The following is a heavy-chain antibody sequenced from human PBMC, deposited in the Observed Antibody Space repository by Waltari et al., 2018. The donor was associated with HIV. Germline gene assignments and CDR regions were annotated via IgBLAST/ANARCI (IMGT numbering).Heavy chain of an antibody. CDR2: SCPTRGGT. CDR1: GYTFIGYY. CDR3: ARGPAGVGAPGSVRCLDY. D-gene: IGHD3-16*01. V-gene: IGHV1-2*02. Sequence: QVQLVQSGAEVKKHGASVKVSCKASGYTFIGYYLHWVRQAPGQGLAWVGWSCPTRGGTNYVQKPQDRVTRTRDTTVSTAYGELSRRISDETAVYYCARGPAGVGAPGSVRCLDYWGQGTLVTVSS. J-gene: IGHJ4*02.